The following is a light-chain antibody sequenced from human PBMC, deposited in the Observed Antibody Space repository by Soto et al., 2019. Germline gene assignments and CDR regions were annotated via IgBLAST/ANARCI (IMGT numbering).Light chain of an antibody. CDR2: DAS. J-gene: IGKJ1*01. V-gene: IGKV3-11*01. Sequence: EIVLTQSPATLSLSPGERATLSCRASQSVSSYLAWYQQKPGQAPRLLVYDASNRATGIPAWFSGSGSGTDFTLTISSLEPEVFAVYYCQQRSNWPWTFGQGTKVEIK. CDR3: QQRSNWPWT. CDR1: QSVSSY.